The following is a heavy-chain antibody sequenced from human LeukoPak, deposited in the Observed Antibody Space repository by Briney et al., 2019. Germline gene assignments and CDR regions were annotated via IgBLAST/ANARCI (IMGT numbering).Heavy chain of an antibody. CDR1: GGPISSGSYY. Sequence: SETLSLTCTVSGGPISSGSYYWSWIRQPAGKGLEWIGRIYTSGSTNYNPSLKSRVTISVDTSKNQFSLKLSSVTAADTAVYYCARVSYTHGDAFDIWGQGTMVTVSS. D-gene: IGHD2-2*02. J-gene: IGHJ3*02. V-gene: IGHV4-61*02. CDR3: ARVSYTHGDAFDI. CDR2: IYTSGST.